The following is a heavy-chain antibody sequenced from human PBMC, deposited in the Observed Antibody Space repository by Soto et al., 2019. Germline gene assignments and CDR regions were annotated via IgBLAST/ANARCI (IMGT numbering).Heavy chain of an antibody. V-gene: IGHV3-30*18. CDR3: AKWNGAFDY. CDR2: ISYDGSYK. CDR1: GFTFSSYG. J-gene: IGHJ4*02. D-gene: IGHD1-1*01. Sequence: QVPLAESGGGVVQPGRSLRLSCAASGFTFSSYGMHWVRQAPGKGLEWVAVISYDGSYKYYADSVKGRFTISRDNSKNALDLQMNSLRAEDTAVYYCAKWNGAFDYWGEGTLVTVSS.